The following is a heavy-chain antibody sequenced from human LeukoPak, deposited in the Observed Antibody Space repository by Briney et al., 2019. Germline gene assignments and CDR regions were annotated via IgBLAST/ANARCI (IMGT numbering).Heavy chain of an antibody. J-gene: IGHJ4*02. D-gene: IGHD6-19*01. CDR3: AMNAGQWLVPFDH. CDR1: GFTVSSNY. V-gene: IGHV3-53*01. Sequence: PGGSLRLSCVVSGFTVSSNYMSWVRQAPGKGLEWVSVIYSGGSTYYADSVKGRFTISRDNSKNTLYMLMNSLRAEDTAVYYCAMNAGQWLVPFDHWGQGTLVTVSS. CDR2: IYSGGST.